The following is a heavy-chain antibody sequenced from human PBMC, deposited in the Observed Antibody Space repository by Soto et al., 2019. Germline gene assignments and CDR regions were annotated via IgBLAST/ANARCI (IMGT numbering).Heavy chain of an antibody. D-gene: IGHD2-2*01. J-gene: IGHJ4*02. CDR2: IKSNTDGVTT. Sequence: GGSLRLSCAASGFTFSNAWMSWVRQAPGKGLEWVGRIKSNTDGVTTDYAAPVKGRFTISRDDSKNTLYLQMNSLKTEDTAVYYCTTPSSQRDYWGQGTLVTVSS. CDR1: GFTFSNAW. V-gene: IGHV3-15*01. CDR3: TTPSSQRDY.